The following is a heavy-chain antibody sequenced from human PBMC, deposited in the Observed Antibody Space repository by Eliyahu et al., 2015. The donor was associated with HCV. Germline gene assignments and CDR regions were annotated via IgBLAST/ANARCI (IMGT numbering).Heavy chain of an antibody. CDR3: AKEANYDFWSGFSRSGYYYYGMDV. CDR1: GFXFSXYG. CDR2: ISYDGSNK. Sequence: QVQLVESGGGVVQPGRSLRLSCAASGFXFSXYGXXWVRXAPGKGLGWVAVISYDGSNKYYADSVKGRFTISRDNSKNTLYLQMNSLRAEDTAVYYCAKEANYDFWSGFSRSGYYYYGMDVWGQGTTVTVSS. J-gene: IGHJ6*02. V-gene: IGHV3-30*18. D-gene: IGHD3-3*01.